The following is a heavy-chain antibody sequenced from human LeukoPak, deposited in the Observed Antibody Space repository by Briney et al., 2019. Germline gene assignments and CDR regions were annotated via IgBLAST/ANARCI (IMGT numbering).Heavy chain of an antibody. V-gene: IGHV3-21*01. Sequence: GGSLRLSCAASGLTCSSYSMSWVRQAPGKGLEWVSSISSSSSYIYYADSVKGRFSISRDNAKNSLYLQMNSLRAEDTAVYYCARDFYDGFALDYWGQGTLVTVSS. CDR2: ISSSSSYI. CDR3: ARDFYDGFALDY. D-gene: IGHD2/OR15-2a*01. J-gene: IGHJ4*02. CDR1: GLTCSSYS.